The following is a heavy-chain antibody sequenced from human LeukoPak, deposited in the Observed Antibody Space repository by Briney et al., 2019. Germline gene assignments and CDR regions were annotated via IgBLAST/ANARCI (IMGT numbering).Heavy chain of an antibody. J-gene: IGHJ5*02. Sequence: QPGGSLRLSYAASGFPFRSHWMHWVRQVPGKGLVWVSHISTDGTTTNYADSVKGRFTISRDNSKNTLYLQMNSLRAEDTAVYYCAKDRVAVARRGFDPWGQGTLVTVSS. CDR3: AKDRVAVARRGFDP. CDR1: GFPFRSHW. CDR2: ISTDGTTT. D-gene: IGHD6-19*01. V-gene: IGHV3-74*01.